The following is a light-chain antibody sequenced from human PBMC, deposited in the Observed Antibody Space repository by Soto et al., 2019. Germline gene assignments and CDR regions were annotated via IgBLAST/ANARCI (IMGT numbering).Light chain of an antibody. V-gene: IGLV3-21*04. CDR3: QVWDTSSDPSWV. CDR2: YAS. Sequence: SYVLTQPPSVSVAPGKTARITCGGNHIGSKSVHWYQQRPGQAPVLVIYYASDRPSGIPERFSGSNSGNTATLTISRVEAGDEADYHCQVWDTSSDPSWVFGGGTKVTVL. J-gene: IGLJ3*02. CDR1: HIGSKS.